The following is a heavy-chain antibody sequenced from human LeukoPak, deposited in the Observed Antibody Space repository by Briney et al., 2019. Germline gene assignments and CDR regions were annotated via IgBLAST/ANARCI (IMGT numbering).Heavy chain of an antibody. CDR2: ISGDGVSP. Sequence: GGSLRLSCAASGFTFNNYALAWVRQTPEKGLECVSAISGDGVSPYYVDSVRGRFTISRDNSKNTLYLQMHSLRVEDTAIYYCAKEVEPLWSGYTWFDPWGQGTLVTVSS. V-gene: IGHV3-23*01. CDR1: GFTFNNYA. D-gene: IGHD3-3*01. J-gene: IGHJ5*02. CDR3: AKEVEPLWSGYTWFDP.